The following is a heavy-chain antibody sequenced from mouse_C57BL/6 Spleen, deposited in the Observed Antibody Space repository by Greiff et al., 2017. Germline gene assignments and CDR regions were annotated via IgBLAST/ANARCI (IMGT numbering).Heavy chain of an antibody. V-gene: IGHV1-69*01. CDR3: ARRLRGYFDV. Sequence: QVQLQQPGAELVMPGASVKLSCKASGYTFTSYWMHWVKQRPGQGLEWIGEIDPSDSYTNYNQKFKGKSTWTVDKSSSTAYMQLSSLTSEDSAVYYCARRLRGYFDVWGTGTTVTVSS. CDR1: GYTFTSYW. J-gene: IGHJ1*03. D-gene: IGHD2-4*01. CDR2: IDPSDSYT.